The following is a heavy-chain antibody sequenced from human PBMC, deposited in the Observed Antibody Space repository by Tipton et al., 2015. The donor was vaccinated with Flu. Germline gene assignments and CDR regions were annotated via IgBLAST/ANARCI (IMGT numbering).Heavy chain of an antibody. CDR3: ARYSHYDILTGSPSYGMDV. D-gene: IGHD3-9*01. V-gene: IGHV1-8*01. CDR1: GYTFTSYD. J-gene: IGHJ6*02. Sequence: QVQLVQSGAEVKKPGASVKVSCKASGYTFTSYDINWVRQATGQGLEWMGWMNPNSGNTGYAQKFQGRVTMTRNTSISTAYMELSSLRSEDTAVYYCARYSHYDILTGSPSYGMDVWGQGTTVTVSS. CDR2: MNPNSGNT.